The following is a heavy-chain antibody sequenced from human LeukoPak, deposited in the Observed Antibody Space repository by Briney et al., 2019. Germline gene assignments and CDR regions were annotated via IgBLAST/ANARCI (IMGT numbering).Heavy chain of an antibody. Sequence: PSETLSLTCAVYGGSFSGYYWTLIRQTPGKGPEWIGEISHTGGTNYNPSLKSRITISVDSSKQQFSLKMTSVTAADTGVYYCARVPDITARPCDSWGPGTLVIVSS. CDR1: GGSFSGYY. J-gene: IGHJ4*02. CDR2: ISHTGGT. V-gene: IGHV4-34*01. D-gene: IGHD1-1*01. CDR3: ARVPDITARPCDS.